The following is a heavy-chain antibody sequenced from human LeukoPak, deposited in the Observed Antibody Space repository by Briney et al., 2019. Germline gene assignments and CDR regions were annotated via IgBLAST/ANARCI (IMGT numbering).Heavy chain of an antibody. J-gene: IGHJ4*02. Sequence: VASVKVSCKASGGTFSSYAISWVRQAPGQGLEWMGGIIPIFGTANYAQKFQGRVTITADESTSTAYMELSSLRSEDTAVYYCASAKYYDFWSGHNQPIDYWGQGTLVTVSS. CDR3: ASAKYYDFWSGHNQPIDY. CDR2: IIPIFGTA. V-gene: IGHV1-69*01. D-gene: IGHD3-3*01. CDR1: GGTFSSYA.